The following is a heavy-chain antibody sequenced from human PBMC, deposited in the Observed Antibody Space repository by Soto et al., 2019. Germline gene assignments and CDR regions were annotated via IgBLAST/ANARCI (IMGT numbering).Heavy chain of an antibody. J-gene: IGHJ6*02. D-gene: IGHD6-13*01. CDR1: GFTFTSYD. V-gene: IGHV3-23*01. CDR2: ITGSGGNT. CDR3: ARLQQLSYYYYGMDV. Sequence: EVQLLESGGGLVQPGGSLRLSCAASGFTFTSYDMSWVRQAPGKGLEWVSTITGSGGNTFYADSVKGRFIISRDNSKNTLYLQMSSLRAEDTAVYYCARLQQLSYYYYGMDVWGQGTTVTVSS.